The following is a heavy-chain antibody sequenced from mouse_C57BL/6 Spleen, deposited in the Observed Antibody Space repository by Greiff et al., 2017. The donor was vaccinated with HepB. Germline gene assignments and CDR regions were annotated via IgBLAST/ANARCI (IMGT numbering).Heavy chain of an antibody. D-gene: IGHD2-5*01. Sequence: QVQLQQSGAELVRPGTSVKMSCKASGYTFTNYWIGWAKQRPGHGLEWIGDIYPGGGYTNYNEKFKGKATLTADKSSSTAYMQFSSLTSEDSAIYYCARGDYSNYVGYAMDYWGQGTSVTVSS. V-gene: IGHV1-63*01. CDR2: IYPGGGYT. CDR1: GYTFTNYW. J-gene: IGHJ4*01. CDR3: ARGDYSNYVGYAMDY.